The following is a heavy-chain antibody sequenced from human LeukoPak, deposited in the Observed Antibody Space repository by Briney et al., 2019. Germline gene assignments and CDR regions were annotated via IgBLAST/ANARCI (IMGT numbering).Heavy chain of an antibody. J-gene: IGHJ6*03. CDR3: ARGHSNSWYYYYNYMDV. V-gene: IGHV4-38-2*02. CDR1: GYSISSGYY. CDR2: IYHSGST. Sequence: PSETLSLTCTVSGYSISSGYYWGWIRQPPGKGLEWIGSIYHSGSTYYNPSLKSRVTISVDTSKNQFSLKLSSVTAADTAVYYCARGHSNSWYYYYNYMDVWGKGTTVTVSS. D-gene: IGHD6-13*01.